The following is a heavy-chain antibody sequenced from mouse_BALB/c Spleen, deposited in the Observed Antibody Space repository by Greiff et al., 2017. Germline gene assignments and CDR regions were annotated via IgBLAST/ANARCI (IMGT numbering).Heavy chain of an antibody. Sequence: DVKLVESGPGLVKPSQSLSLTCTVTGYSITSDYAWNWIRQFPGNKLEWMGYISYSGSTSYNPSLKSRISITRDTSKNQFFLQLNSVTTEDTATYYCARDGLRSFTYWGQGTLVTVSA. D-gene: IGHD2-4*01. CDR3: ARDGLRSFTY. V-gene: IGHV3-2*02. J-gene: IGHJ3*01. CDR2: ISYSGST. CDR1: GYSITSDYA.